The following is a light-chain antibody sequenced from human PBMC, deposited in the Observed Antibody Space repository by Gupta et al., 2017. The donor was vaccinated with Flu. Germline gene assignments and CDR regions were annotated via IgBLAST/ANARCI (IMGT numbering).Light chain of an antibody. CDR3: QKYGRAQLLT. CDR2: GAS. V-gene: IGKV3-20*01. J-gene: IGKJ1*01. Sequence: ELVFTPSPGTLSLSPGERATLSCRASQSVSSSYLAGDQQKTGQAPRLRIYGASSRATGMPDRVSGSGSGTDFTLTIRRLEPEDFAVYNCQKYGRAQLLTFGQGTKVDIK. CDR1: QSVSSSY.